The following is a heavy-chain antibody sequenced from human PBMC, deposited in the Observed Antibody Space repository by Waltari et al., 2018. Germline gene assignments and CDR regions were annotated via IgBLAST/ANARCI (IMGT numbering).Heavy chain of an antibody. D-gene: IGHD1-26*01. CDR3: ARVGLRFLMVGVGDLDY. CDR2: INAGNGNT. CDR1: GYTFTSYA. V-gene: IGHV1-3*01. J-gene: IGHJ4*02. Sequence: QVQLVQSGAEVKKPGASVKVSCKASGYTFTSYAMHWVRQAPGQRLEWMGWINAGNGNTKYSQKFQGRVTITRDTSASTAYMELSSLRSEDTAMYYCARVGLRFLMVGVGDLDYWGQGTLVTVSS.